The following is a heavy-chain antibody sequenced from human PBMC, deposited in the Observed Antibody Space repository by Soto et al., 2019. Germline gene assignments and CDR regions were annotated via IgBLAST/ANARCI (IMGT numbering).Heavy chain of an antibody. CDR1: GFTFSSYA. V-gene: IGHV3-23*01. CDR2: ISGSGRST. J-gene: IGHJ4*02. Sequence: GGSLRLSCAASGFTFSSYAMTWVRQAPGKGLEWVSVISGSGRSTYYADSVKGRFTISRDNSKNTLYLQMNSLRAEDTAIYYCAKREGDGYSALFDYWGQGTLVTVSS. CDR3: AKREGDGYSALFDY. D-gene: IGHD1-1*01.